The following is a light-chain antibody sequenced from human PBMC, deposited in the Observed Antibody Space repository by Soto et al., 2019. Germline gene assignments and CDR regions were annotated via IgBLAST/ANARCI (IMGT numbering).Light chain of an antibody. V-gene: IGKV3-11*01. Sequence: EIVLPQSPGTLSLSPGERATLSCRASQSVSTYLAWYQQKRGQAPRLLIYDASNRATGTPVRFSGSGSGTDFTLTISGLEPEDFAVYYCQQRSTWPRTFGPGTKVDIK. J-gene: IGKJ3*01. CDR2: DAS. CDR3: QQRSTWPRT. CDR1: QSVSTY.